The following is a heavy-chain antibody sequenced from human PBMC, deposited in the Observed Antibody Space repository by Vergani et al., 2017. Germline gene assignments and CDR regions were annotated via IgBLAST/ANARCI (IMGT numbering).Heavy chain of an antibody. CDR1: GYSFTSYW. Sequence: EVQLVPSGAEVKTPGESLKISCKGSGYSFTSYWIGWVRQLPGKGLEWMGIIYPGDSDTRYSPSFQGQVTISADKSISTAYLQWSSLKASDTAMYYCARQYDFWSGYPYYFDYWGQGTLVTVSS. J-gene: IGHJ4*02. D-gene: IGHD3-3*01. CDR2: IYPGDSDT. CDR3: ARQYDFWSGYPYYFDY. V-gene: IGHV5-51*01.